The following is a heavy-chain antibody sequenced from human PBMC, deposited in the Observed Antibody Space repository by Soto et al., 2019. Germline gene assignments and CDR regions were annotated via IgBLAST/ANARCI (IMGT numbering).Heavy chain of an antibody. CDR2: MNPNSGNT. Sequence: ASVKVSCKASGYTFTSYDINWVRQATGQGLEWMGWMNPNSGNTGYAQKFQGRVTMTRNTSTSTAYMELSSLRSDDTAVYYCAREGTRYDSSGYYPNWGYYYYGMDVWGQGTTVTVSS. V-gene: IGHV1-8*01. CDR1: GYTFTSYD. J-gene: IGHJ6*02. D-gene: IGHD3-22*01. CDR3: AREGTRYDSSGYYPNWGYYYYGMDV.